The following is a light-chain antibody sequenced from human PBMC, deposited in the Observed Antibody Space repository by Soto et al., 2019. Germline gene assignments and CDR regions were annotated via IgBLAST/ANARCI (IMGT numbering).Light chain of an antibody. CDR3: RQYNNWPLT. J-gene: IGKJ4*01. Sequence: IQMSQSPSSLSASVGDRVTITCRASQSISSYLNWYQQKPGKAPKLLIYDASSLESGVPSRFSGSGSGTEFTLTISSLQSEDFAVYYCRQYNNWPLTFGGGTKVDI. CDR1: QSISSY. V-gene: IGKV1D-13*01. CDR2: DAS.